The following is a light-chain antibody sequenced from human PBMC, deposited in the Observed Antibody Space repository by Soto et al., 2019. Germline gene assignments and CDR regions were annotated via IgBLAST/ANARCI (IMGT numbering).Light chain of an antibody. CDR3: QHYNSYSEA. Sequence: DIQMTQSPSTLSGSVGDRVTITCRASQTISSWLAWYQQKPGKAPKLLIYEASTLKSGVPSRFSGSGSGTEFTLTISSLQPVDFATYYCQHYNSYSEAFGQGTKVELK. CDR2: EAS. J-gene: IGKJ1*01. CDR1: QTISSW. V-gene: IGKV1-5*03.